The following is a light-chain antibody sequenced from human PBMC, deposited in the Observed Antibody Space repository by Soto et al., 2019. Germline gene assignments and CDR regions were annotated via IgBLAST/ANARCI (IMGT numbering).Light chain of an antibody. CDR1: QSISSY. V-gene: IGKV1-39*01. J-gene: IGKJ1*01. Sequence: DIQMTQSPSSLSASVGDRVTITCRASQSISSYLNWYQQKPGKAPNLLIYAASSLQSGVPSRFSGSGSGTDFTRTISSLQPEDFATYYCQQSYSTPRTFGQGTKVEIK. CDR3: QQSYSTPRT. CDR2: AAS.